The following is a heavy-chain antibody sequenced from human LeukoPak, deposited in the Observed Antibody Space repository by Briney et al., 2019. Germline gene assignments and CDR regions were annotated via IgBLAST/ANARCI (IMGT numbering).Heavy chain of an antibody. V-gene: IGHV1-2*02. CDR2: INPKSGGT. D-gene: IGHD1-26*01. CDR1: GYTFTGYY. Sequence: ASVKVSCKASGYTFTGYYVHWVRQAPGQGLEWMGWINPKSGGTNYAQKFQGRVTMTRDTSISTAYMELSRLRSDDTAVYYCVRPSGSYYRIFDYWGQGTLVTVSS. CDR3: VRPSGSYYRIFDY. J-gene: IGHJ4*02.